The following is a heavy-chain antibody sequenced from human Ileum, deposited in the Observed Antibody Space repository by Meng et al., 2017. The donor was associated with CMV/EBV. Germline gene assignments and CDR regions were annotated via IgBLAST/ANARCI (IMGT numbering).Heavy chain of an antibody. D-gene: IGHD6-13*01. CDR1: GGSISSGTYY. J-gene: IGHJ5*02. V-gene: IGHV4-39*07. CDR3: AGDWGPYSSRGYFDP. Sequence: QLQEPGPGLVTPSETLSLTCTVTGGSISSGTYYWAWIRQSPGKGLEWIGSIYYSGSTYDNPSLKSRVTMSVDTFKNQFSLKLTSVTAADTAVYYCAGDWGPYSSRGYFDPWGQGTLVTVSS. CDR2: IYYSGST.